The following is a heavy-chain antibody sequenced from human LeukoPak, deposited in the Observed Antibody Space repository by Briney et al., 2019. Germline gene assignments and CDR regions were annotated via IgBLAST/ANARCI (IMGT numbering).Heavy chain of an antibody. CDR3: ARGKRGIQLWPASYYYYYMDV. J-gene: IGHJ6*03. Sequence: PSETLSLTCTVSGGSISSYYWSWIRQPPGKGLEWIGYIYYSGSTNHNPSLKSRVTISVDTSKNQFSLKLSSVTAADTAVYYCARGKRGIQLWPASYYYYYMDVWGKGTTVTVSS. CDR2: IYYSGST. V-gene: IGHV4-59*01. CDR1: GGSISSYY. D-gene: IGHD5-18*01.